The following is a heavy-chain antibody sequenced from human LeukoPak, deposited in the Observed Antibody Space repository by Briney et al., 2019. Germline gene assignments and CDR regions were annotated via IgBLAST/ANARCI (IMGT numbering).Heavy chain of an antibody. Sequence: SETLSLTCTVSGGSISSYYWSWIRQPPGKGLEWIGYIYYSGSTNYNPSLKSRVTISVDTSKNQFSLKLSSVTAADTAVYYCARHNYDFWSGYYIWFDYWGQGTLVTVSS. D-gene: IGHD3-3*01. CDR3: ARHNYDFWSGYYIWFDY. CDR2: IYYSGST. J-gene: IGHJ4*02. V-gene: IGHV4-59*01. CDR1: GGSISSYY.